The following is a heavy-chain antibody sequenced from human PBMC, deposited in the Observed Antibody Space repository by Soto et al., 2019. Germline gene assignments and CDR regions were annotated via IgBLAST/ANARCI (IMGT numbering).Heavy chain of an antibody. J-gene: IGHJ6*02. CDR2: IYYSGST. D-gene: IGHD3-9*01. V-gene: IGHV4-59*01. CDR3: ARDSMSYDILTGYYNGGYYYGMDV. Sequence: SETLSLTCTVSGGSISSYYWSWIRQPPGKGLEWIGYIYYSGSTNYNPSIKSRVTISVDTSKNQFSLKLSSVTAADMAVYYCARDSMSYDILTGYYNGGYYYGMDVWGQGTTVTVS. CDR1: GGSISSYY.